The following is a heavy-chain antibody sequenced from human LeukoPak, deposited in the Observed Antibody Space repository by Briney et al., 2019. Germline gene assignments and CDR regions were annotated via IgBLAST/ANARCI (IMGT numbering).Heavy chain of an antibody. CDR1: GGSFSGYY. Sequence: SETLSLTCAVYGGSFSGYYWSWIRQPPGKGLEWIGYIYHSGSTYYNPSLKSRVTISVDRSKNQFSLKLSSVTAADTAVYYCARYYSGSYYNNWFDPWGQGTLVTVSS. J-gene: IGHJ5*02. CDR2: IYHSGST. CDR3: ARYYSGSYYNNWFDP. D-gene: IGHD3-10*01. V-gene: IGHV4-34*01.